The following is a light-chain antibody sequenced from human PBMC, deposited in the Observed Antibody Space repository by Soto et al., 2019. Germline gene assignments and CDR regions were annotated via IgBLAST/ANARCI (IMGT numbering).Light chain of an antibody. Sequence: DIQMTQSPSSLSASVGDRVTISWRPSHNIRLYLNWYQQKPGTAPKLLIFDASRLESGVPSRFSGSASGTEFTLTISSLQPDDFATYYCQQYDNYPLTFGGGTKVDI. CDR3: QQYDNYPLT. CDR1: HNIRLY. J-gene: IGKJ4*01. V-gene: IGKV1-5*01. CDR2: DAS.